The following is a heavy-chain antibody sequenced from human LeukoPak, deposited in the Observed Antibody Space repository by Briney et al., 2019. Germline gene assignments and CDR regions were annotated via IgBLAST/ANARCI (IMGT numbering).Heavy chain of an antibody. V-gene: IGHV4-39*02. J-gene: IGHJ4*02. CDR3: ARRAPSSSGVY. CDR1: GGSISSSNYY. D-gene: IGHD6-6*01. CDR2: IYYSGRT. Sequence: SETLSLTCTVSGGSISSSNYYWGWMRPAPGKGLVWIVSIYYSGRTYYNPYLKSQVTVSVYMSKNHFALKRSSVTAADTAVYYCARRAPSSSGVYWGQGTLVTVSS.